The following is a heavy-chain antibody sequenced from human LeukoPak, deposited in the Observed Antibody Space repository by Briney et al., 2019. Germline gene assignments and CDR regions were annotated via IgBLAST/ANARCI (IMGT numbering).Heavy chain of an antibody. CDR2: IIPMYGTT. Sequence: SVKVSCKSSGGTFSNFPINWVRQAPGQGLEWMGKIIPMYGTTNYAQKFQGRVTITTDEATSTVYMELSSLRSEDTAVYYCARGYGGNSGRHYYYYYMDVWGIGTTVTVSS. V-gene: IGHV1-69*05. J-gene: IGHJ6*03. CDR3: ARGYGGNSGRHYYYYYMDV. CDR1: GGTFSNFP. D-gene: IGHD4-23*01.